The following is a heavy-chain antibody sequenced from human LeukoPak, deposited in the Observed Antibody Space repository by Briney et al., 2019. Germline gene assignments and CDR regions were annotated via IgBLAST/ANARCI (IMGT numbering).Heavy chain of an antibody. CDR2: IIPILGIA. J-gene: IGHJ4*02. Sequence: SVKVSCKASGGTFSSYTISWVRQAPGQGLEWMGRIIPILGIANYTQKFQGRVTITADKSTSTAYMELSSLRSEDTAVYYCARDLSWVAGILDYWGQGTLVTVSS. V-gene: IGHV1-69*04. CDR1: GGTFSSYT. D-gene: IGHD6-19*01. CDR3: ARDLSWVAGILDY.